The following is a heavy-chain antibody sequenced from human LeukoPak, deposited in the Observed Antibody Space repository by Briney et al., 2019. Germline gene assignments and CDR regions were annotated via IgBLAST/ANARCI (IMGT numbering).Heavy chain of an antibody. Sequence: PSETLSLTCTVSGGSISSYYWSWIRQPPGKGLEWIGYIYYSGSTNYNPSLKSRVTISVDTSKNQFSLKLSSVTAADTAVYYCAGSTATMVRGVDWFDPWGQGTLVTVSS. CDR1: GGSISSYY. CDR3: AGSTATMVRGVDWFDP. V-gene: IGHV4-59*01. CDR2: IYYSGST. D-gene: IGHD3-10*01. J-gene: IGHJ5*02.